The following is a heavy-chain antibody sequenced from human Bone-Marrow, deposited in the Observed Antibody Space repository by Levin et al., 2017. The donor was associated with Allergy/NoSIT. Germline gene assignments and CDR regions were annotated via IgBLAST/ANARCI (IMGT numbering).Heavy chain of an antibody. D-gene: IGHD6-19*01. CDR3: ATDGYPPRYNSGWCNFGL. CDR1: GGSISSYY. J-gene: IGHJ2*01. V-gene: IGHV4-59*01. CDR2: ISYSGST. Sequence: SSETLSLTCSVSGGSISSYYWSWIRQPPGKGLEWIGYISYSGSTNYKPSLKSRVTFSVDTAKNQFSLKLSSVTAAATAIYYCATDGYPPRYNSGWCNFGLWGRGTLVTVSS.